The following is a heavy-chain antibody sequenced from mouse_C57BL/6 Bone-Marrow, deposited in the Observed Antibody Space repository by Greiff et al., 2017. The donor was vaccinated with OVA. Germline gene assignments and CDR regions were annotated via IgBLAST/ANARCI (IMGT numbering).Heavy chain of an antibody. CDR3: ARGAY. CDR1: GYAFSNYW. J-gene: IGHJ3*01. Sequence: VQLQESGADLVKPEASVKISCKASGYAFSNYWMNWVKQRPGKGLEWIGQIYPGDGDTNYNGKLKGKATLTADKSSSTAYMHLSSLTSEDSAVYFCARGAYWGQGTLVTVSA. V-gene: IGHV1-80*01. CDR2: IYPGDGDT.